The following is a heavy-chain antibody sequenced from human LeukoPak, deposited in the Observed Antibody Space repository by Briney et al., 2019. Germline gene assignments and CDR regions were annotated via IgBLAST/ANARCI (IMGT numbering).Heavy chain of an antibody. CDR3: ARSTYSSGPVDY. V-gene: IGHV4-38-2*01. CDR1: GYSXSSAYY. CDR2: IYHSGST. D-gene: IGHD6-19*01. J-gene: IGHJ4*02. Sequence: XXXTXXVSGYSXSSAYYWGWIRPPPGKGLEWIGTIYHSGSTYYNPSLKSRVTISVDTSKNQFSLKLSSVTAADTAVYYCARSTYSSGPVDYWGQGTLVTVSS.